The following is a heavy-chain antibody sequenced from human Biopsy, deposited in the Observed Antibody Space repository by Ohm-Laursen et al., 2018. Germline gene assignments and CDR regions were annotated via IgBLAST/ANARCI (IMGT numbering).Heavy chain of an antibody. CDR2: NIPILGTG. CDR1: GGTFSSYG. J-gene: IGHJ1*01. CDR3: ATKLTGYFHH. Sequence: SSVKVSCKAPGGTFSSYGVNWVRQAPGQGLEWLGGNIPILGTGNYAQKFQDRVTVAADTSTSTATMELRSLRSDDTAVYYCATKLTGYFHHWGQGTLVIVSS. D-gene: IGHD3-9*01. V-gene: IGHV1-69*06.